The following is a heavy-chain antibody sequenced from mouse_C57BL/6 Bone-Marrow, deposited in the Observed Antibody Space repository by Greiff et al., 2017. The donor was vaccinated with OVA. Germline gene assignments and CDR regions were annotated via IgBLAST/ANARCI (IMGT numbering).Heavy chain of an antibody. Sequence: QVQLQQPGAELVKPGASVKLSCKASGYTFTSYWMHWVKQRPGHGLEWIGMIHPNSGSTNYNEKFKSKATLTVDKSSSTAYMQLSSLTSEDSAVYYCARFEYYCSSLDYWGQGTTLTVCS. D-gene: IGHD1-1*01. V-gene: IGHV1-64*01. J-gene: IGHJ2*01. CDR1: GYTFTSYW. CDR2: IHPNSGST. CDR3: ARFEYYCSSLDY.